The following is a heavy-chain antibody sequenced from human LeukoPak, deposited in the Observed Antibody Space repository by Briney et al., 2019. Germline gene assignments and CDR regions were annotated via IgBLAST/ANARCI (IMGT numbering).Heavy chain of an antibody. CDR3: ARTHPTGYFDY. V-gene: IGHV3-53*01. Sequence: GGSLRLSCAAPGFTVISNYMSWVRQAPGKGLECVSVIHDGGITYYADSVKGRFTISRDNSKNTVYLQMNSLRAGDTAVYYCARTHPTGYFDYWGQGTLVTVSS. D-gene: IGHD1-14*01. CDR1: GFTVISNY. CDR2: IHDGGIT. J-gene: IGHJ4*02.